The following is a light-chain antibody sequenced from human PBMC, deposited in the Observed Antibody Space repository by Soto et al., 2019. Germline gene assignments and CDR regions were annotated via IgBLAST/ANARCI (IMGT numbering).Light chain of an antibody. CDR2: DAS. Sequence: IVLTQSPATRSLSPGERATLSCRASQSVSSYLAWYQQKPGQAPRLLIYDASNRATGIPARFSGSGSGTDFTLTISSLEPEDFTVYYCQQRSNFFTFGPGTKVDIK. V-gene: IGKV3-11*01. CDR3: QQRSNFFT. J-gene: IGKJ3*01. CDR1: QSVSSY.